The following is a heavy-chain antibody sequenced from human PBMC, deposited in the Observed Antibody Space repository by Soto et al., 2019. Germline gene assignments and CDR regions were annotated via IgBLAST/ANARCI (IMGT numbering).Heavy chain of an antibody. CDR2: VYYTGDT. CDR3: VRQGIDYLHGLVDV. V-gene: IGHV4-59*08. CDR1: SGPDRSHN. J-gene: IGHJ6*02. Sequence: QVQLQQSGPRLVKPSETLSLTCTVSSGPDRSHNWGWIRQPPGRGLEWIGYVYYTGDTAYNPSLRSLVSISADTSTNDISLTLCSVTAADTAVYYCVRQGIDYLHGLVDVWGQGTTVSVSS. D-gene: IGHD4-17*01.